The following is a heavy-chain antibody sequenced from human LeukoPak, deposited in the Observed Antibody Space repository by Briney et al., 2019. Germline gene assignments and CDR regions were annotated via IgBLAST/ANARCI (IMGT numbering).Heavy chain of an antibody. J-gene: IGHJ3*02. V-gene: IGHV1-18*01. CDR1: GGTFSSYA. Sequence: ASVKVSCKASGGTFSSYAISWVRQAPGQGLEWMGWISAYNGNTNYAQKLQGRVTMTTDTSTSTAYMELRSLRSDDTAVYYCARGRGWLLLRGHAFDIWGQGTMVTVSS. D-gene: IGHD3-22*01. CDR2: ISAYNGNT. CDR3: ARGRGWLLLRGHAFDI.